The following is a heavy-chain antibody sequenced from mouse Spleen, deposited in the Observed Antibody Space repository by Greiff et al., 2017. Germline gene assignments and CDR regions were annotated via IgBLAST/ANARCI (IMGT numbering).Heavy chain of an antibody. J-gene: IGHJ2*01. CDR3: ARGGYPFDY. CDR2: ISSGGGST. V-gene: IGHV5-12-1*01. CDR1: GFTFSSYY. D-gene: IGHD2-2*01. Sequence: EVQLQESGGGLVKLGGSLKLSCAASGFTFSSYYMSWVRQTPEKRLEWVATISSGGGSTYYPDSVKGRFTISRDNAKNTLYLQMSSLNSEDTAVYYCARGGYPFDYWGQGTTLTVSS.